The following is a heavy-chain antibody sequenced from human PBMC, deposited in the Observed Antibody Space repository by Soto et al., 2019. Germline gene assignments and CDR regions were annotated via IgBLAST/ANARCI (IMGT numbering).Heavy chain of an antibody. Sequence: SETLSLTCTVSGGSISGYYWTWIRQPPGKGLEWIGHINYSGSTNYNPSLKSRLTISVDTSKNQFSLKLSSVTAADTAVYYCARRMGGDYGYYMDVWGKGTTVTVS. CDR2: INYSGST. CDR1: GGSISGYY. CDR3: ARRMGGDYGYYMDV. D-gene: IGHD2-8*01. J-gene: IGHJ6*03. V-gene: IGHV4-59*08.